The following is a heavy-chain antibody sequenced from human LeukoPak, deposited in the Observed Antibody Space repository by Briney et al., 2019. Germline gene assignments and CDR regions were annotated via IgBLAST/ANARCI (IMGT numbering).Heavy chain of an antibody. Sequence: GGSLRLSCAASGFTFSSYGMSWVRQAPGKGLEWVSAISGSGGSTYYADSVKGRFTISRDNSKNTLYLQMNSLRAEDTAVYYCAKDWIQIWQFDYWGQGTLVTVSS. CDR1: GFTFSSYG. CDR2: ISGSGGST. J-gene: IGHJ4*02. V-gene: IGHV3-23*01. D-gene: IGHD5-18*01. CDR3: AKDWIQIWQFDY.